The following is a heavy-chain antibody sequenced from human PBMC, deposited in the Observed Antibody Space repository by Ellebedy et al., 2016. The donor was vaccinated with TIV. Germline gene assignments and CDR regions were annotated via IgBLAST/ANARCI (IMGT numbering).Heavy chain of an antibody. D-gene: IGHD6-13*01. CDR1: AFTFSGFT. CDR3: ARPAAAYSSSWYDFDC. V-gene: IGHV3-21*01. Sequence: PGGSLRLSCAASAFTFSGFTMNCVRQAPGKGLEWVSSISSSGTYIHNADSVKDRFIISRDNAKNSLYLQMNSLRVEDTAIYYCARPAAAYSSSWYDFDCWGQGTLVTVSS. J-gene: IGHJ4*02. CDR2: ISSSGTYI.